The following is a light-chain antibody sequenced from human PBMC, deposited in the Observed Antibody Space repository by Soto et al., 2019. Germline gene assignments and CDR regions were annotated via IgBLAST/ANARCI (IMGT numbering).Light chain of an antibody. J-gene: IGKJ1*01. CDR2: GAS. V-gene: IGKV3-15*01. CDR1: QSLSSN. CDR3: QQYHNWPPVT. Sequence: EIVMTQSPATLSVSPGEGATLSCRASQSLSSNLAWYQQKPGQAPRLLIYGASTRATGIPARFSGSGSGTEFTLSISSLQSEDFAVYYCQQYHNWPPVTFGQGTKVDIK.